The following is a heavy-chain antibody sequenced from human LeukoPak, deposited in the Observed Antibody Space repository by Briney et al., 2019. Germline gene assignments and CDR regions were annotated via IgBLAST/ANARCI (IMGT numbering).Heavy chain of an antibody. CDR3: ARGRVSSSTWYSTYYYYFYMDL. CDR2: VDHTGST. CDR1: DDSITMYY. D-gene: IGHD6-13*01. Sequence: SETLSLTCSVSDDSITMYYWTWIRQPPGKGLEWIGYVDHTGSTNFNPSLKGRVSISRDTTKNLFSLRLRSVTAADTAVYFCARGRVSSSTWYSTYYYYFYMDLWGKGTTVTVSS. J-gene: IGHJ6*03. V-gene: IGHV4-59*01.